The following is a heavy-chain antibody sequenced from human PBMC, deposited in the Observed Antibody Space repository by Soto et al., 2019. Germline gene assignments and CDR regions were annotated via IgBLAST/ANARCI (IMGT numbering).Heavy chain of an antibody. V-gene: IGHV3-23*01. Sequence: PGGSLRLSCAASGFTFSTYALSWVRQAPGKGLEWVSAISANGQGIYYADSVRGRFTISRDNSKNTIFLHMDSLRAEDTAVYYCAKDRNYPRDQFHYWGQGTLVT. J-gene: IGHJ4*02. CDR3: AKDRNYPRDQFHY. CDR2: ISANGQGI. CDR1: GFTFSTYA. D-gene: IGHD1-7*01.